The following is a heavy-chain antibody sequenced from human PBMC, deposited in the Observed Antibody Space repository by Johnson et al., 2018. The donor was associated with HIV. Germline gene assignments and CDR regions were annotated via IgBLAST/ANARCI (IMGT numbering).Heavy chain of an antibody. CDR3: ARDKATWGPSRDVGAFDI. J-gene: IGHJ3*02. CDR1: GFTFSSYA. V-gene: IGHV3-30*04. Sequence: QVQLVESGGGVVQPGRSLRLSCAASGFTFSSYAMHWVRQAPGKGLEWVAVISYDGSNKYYADSVKGRFTISRDNSKNTLYLQMNSLRAEDTAVYYCARDKATWGPSRDVGAFDIWGQGTMVTVSS. CDR2: ISYDGSNK. D-gene: IGHD7-27*01.